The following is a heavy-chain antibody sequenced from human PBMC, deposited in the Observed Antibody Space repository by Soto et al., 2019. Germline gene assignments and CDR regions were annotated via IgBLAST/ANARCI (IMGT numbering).Heavy chain of an antibody. CDR2: IYYSGNT. Sequence: SETLSLTCTVSGGSITSSSYYWGWIRQPPGKGLEWIGSIYYSGNTYYTPSLKSRVTISVDTSKNQFSLKLSSVTAADTAVYYCARDNGREQYYDSSGYWYYFDYWGQGTLVTVSS. V-gene: IGHV4-39*07. J-gene: IGHJ4*02. CDR3: ARDNGREQYYDSSGYWYYFDY. CDR1: GGSITSSSYY. D-gene: IGHD3-22*01.